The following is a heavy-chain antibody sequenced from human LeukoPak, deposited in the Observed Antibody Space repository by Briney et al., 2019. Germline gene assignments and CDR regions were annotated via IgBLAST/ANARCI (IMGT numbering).Heavy chain of an antibody. J-gene: IGHJ6*02. Sequence: AGGSLRLSCAASGFTFSSYGMHWVRQAPGKGLEWVAVISYDGSNKYYADSVKGRFTISRDNSKNTLYLQMNSLRAEDTAVYYCARGSGLMGYYGMDVWGQGTTVTVSS. CDR2: ISYDGSNK. CDR3: ARGSGLMGYYGMDV. V-gene: IGHV3-30*03. CDR1: GFTFSSYG. D-gene: IGHD3-3*01.